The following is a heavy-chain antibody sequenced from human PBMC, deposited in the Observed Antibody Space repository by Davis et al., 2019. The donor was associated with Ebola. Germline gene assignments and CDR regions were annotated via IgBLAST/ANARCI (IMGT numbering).Heavy chain of an antibody. J-gene: IGHJ3*02. CDR2: IYPGDSDT. CDR1: GYSFTSYW. D-gene: IGHD3-22*01. CDR3: TRQLYYYDYNDAFDI. V-gene: IGHV5-51*01. Sequence: GESLKISCKGSGYSFTSYWIGWVRQMPGKGLEWMGIIYPGDSDTSYSPSFQGQFTITADKSNSTAYLQWSSLKASDTAMYYDTRQLYYYDYNDAFDIWGQGTMVTVSS.